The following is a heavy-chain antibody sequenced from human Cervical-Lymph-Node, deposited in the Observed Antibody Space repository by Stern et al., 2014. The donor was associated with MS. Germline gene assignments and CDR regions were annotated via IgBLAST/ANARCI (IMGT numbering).Heavy chain of an antibody. CDR2: VIAYNCNT. CDR3: SRGLLGSENAFDI. CDR1: GFTFTRSG. J-gene: IGHJ3*02. V-gene: IGHV1-18*01. Sequence: QVQLGQSGAEVKKPGASVKVSCKASGFTFTRSGMRWVRPAPGQGLEGIGWVIAYNCNTNYALKLHGRVTMTTDTSTSTAYIELRSLRSDCTSVYYSSRGLLGSENAFDIWGQGTMVTVSS. D-gene: IGHD2-15*01.